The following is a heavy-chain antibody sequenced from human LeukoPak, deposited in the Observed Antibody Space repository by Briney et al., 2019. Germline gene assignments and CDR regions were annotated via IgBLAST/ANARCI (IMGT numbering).Heavy chain of an antibody. V-gene: IGHV3-7*01. J-gene: IGHJ4*02. D-gene: IGHD3-16*01. Sequence: GGSLRLSCAGSGFTFSSYWMTWVRQAPGKGLEWVANIEEYGSQIYYVDSVKGRFTISRDNAKNSLYLQMNSLRDEDTAVYYCARDHDYSFDYWGQGTLVTVSS. CDR3: ARDHDYSFDY. CDR1: GFTFSSYW. CDR2: IEEYGSQI.